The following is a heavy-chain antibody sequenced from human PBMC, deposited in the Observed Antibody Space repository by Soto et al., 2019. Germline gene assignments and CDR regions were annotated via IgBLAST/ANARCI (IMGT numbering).Heavy chain of an antibody. CDR1: GGSISSGGYY. J-gene: IGHJ6*02. V-gene: IGHV4-31*03. CDR3: ARRPAGYYYGMDV. CDR2: IYYSGST. Sequence: SETLSPTCTFSGGSISSGGYYWSWIRQHPGKGLEWIGYIYYSGSTYYNPSLKSRVTISVDTSKNQFSLKLSSVTPEDTAVYYCARRPAGYYYGMDVWGQGTTVTVSS.